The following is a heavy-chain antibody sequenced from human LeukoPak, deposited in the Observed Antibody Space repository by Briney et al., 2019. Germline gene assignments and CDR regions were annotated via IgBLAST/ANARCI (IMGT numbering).Heavy chain of an antibody. CDR3: ARHLSCSGGSCYKNWFDP. Sequence: SETLSLTCTVSGGSISSYYWSWIRQPPGKGLEWIGYIYYSGSTNYNPSLKSRVTISVDTSKNQFSLKPSSVTAADTAVYYCARHLSCSGGSCYKNWFDPWGQGTLVTVSS. CDR1: GGSISSYY. D-gene: IGHD2-15*01. J-gene: IGHJ5*02. CDR2: IYYSGST. V-gene: IGHV4-59*08.